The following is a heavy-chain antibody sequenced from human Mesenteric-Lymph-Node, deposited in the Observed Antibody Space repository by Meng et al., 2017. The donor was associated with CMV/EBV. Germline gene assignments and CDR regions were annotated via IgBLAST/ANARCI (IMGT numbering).Heavy chain of an antibody. Sequence: GESLKISCAASGLTFSDYWLTWVRQAPGKGLEWVGRIKSQSDGGTTDYTAPVKGRFTISRDDSKSTVYLQMNSLRAEDTAVYYCARDSAADTYYYYYYGMDVWGQGTTVTVSS. V-gene: IGHV3-15*01. CDR1: GLTFSDYW. J-gene: IGHJ6*02. CDR3: ARDSAADTYYYYYYGMDV. CDR2: IKSQSDGGTT. D-gene: IGHD2-2*01.